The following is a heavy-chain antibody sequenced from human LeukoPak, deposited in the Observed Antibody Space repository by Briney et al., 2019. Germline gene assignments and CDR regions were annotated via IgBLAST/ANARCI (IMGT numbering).Heavy chain of an antibody. V-gene: IGHV1-2*02. CDR3: ARDDKYSSSWYDEKKLDY. D-gene: IGHD6-13*01. CDR2: INPNSGGT. J-gene: IGHJ4*02. CDR1: GYTFTGYY. Sequence: GASVKVSCKASGYTFTGYYMHWVRQAPGQGLEWMGWINPNSGGTNYAQKFQGRVTMTRDTSISAAYMELSRLRSDDTAVYYCARDDKYSSSWYDEKKLDYWGQGTLVTVSS.